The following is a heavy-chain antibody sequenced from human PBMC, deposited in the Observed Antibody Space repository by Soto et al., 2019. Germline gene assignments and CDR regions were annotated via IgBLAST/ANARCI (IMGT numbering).Heavy chain of an antibody. V-gene: IGHV3-48*04. Sequence: SLRLSCAASGFTLSSYSMNWVRQAPGKGLEWVSYISTSGSRTVYADSVKGRFTISRDNAKNSLYLQMNSLRAEDTAVYYCARVGEGYFDYWGQGTLVTVSS. CDR3: ARVGEGYFDY. D-gene: IGHD3-10*01. J-gene: IGHJ4*02. CDR2: ISTSGSRT. CDR1: GFTLSSYS.